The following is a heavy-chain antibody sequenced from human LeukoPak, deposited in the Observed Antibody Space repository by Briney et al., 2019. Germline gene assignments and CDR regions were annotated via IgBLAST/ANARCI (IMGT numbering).Heavy chain of an antibody. D-gene: IGHD3-22*01. CDR2: IKSDGST. CDR3: ARAPSEIGGYYPEYFRH. J-gene: IGHJ1*01. CDR1: GFTFSSYW. V-gene: IGHV3-74*01. Sequence: GGSLRLSCAASGFTFSSYWMHWVRQAPGKGLVWVSRIKSDGSTNYADPVKGRFTISRDNAKNTLSLQMNSLRAEDTGVYYCARAPSEIGGYYPEYFRHWGQGTLVTVSS.